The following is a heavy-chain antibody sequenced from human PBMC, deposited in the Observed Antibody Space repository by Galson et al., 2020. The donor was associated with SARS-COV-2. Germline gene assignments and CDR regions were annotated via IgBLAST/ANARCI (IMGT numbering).Heavy chain of an antibody. CDR2: ISGSGGST. V-gene: IGHV3-23*01. D-gene: IGHD3-10*01. CDR3: AKGSAVLLWFGELENWFDP. Sequence: GESLKISCAASGFTFSSYAMSWVRQAPGKGLEWVSAISGSGGSTYYADSVKGRFTISRDNSKNTLYLQMNSLRAEDTAVYYCAKGSAVLLWFGELENWFDPWGQGTLVTVSS. CDR1: GFTFSSYA. J-gene: IGHJ5*02.